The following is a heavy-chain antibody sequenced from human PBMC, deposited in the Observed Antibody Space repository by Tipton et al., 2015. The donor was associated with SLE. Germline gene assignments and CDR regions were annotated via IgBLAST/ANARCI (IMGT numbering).Heavy chain of an antibody. D-gene: IGHD3-9*01. CDR2: IYFSGSS. CDR3: AGGPYDILTGYYRYYFDY. Sequence: TLSLTCTVSGGSISSYYWSWVRQPPGKGLEWIGYIYFSGSSNYNPPPKSRVTISVDTSKNQFSLKLSSVTAADTAVYYCAGGPYDILTGYYRYYFDYWGQGTLVTVSS. J-gene: IGHJ4*02. V-gene: IGHV4-59*13. CDR1: GGSISSYY.